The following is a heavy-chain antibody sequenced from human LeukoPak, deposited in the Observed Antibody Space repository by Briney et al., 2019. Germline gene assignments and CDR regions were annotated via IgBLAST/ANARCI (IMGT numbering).Heavy chain of an antibody. Sequence: ASVKVSCKASGYTFTSYGISWVRQAPGRGLEWMGWISAYNGNTNYAQKLQGRVTMTTDTSTSTAYMELRSLRSDDTAVYYCARVAYPYYYDSSGYYEGGIFDYWGQGTLVTVSS. V-gene: IGHV1-18*01. CDR3: ARVAYPYYYDSSGYYEGGIFDY. J-gene: IGHJ4*02. CDR2: ISAYNGNT. D-gene: IGHD3-22*01. CDR1: GYTFTSYG.